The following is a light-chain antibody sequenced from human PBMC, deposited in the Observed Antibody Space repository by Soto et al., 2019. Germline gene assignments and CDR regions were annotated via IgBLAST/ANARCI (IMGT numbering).Light chain of an antibody. J-gene: IGKJ3*01. CDR2: GAS. Sequence: EIVLTQSPGTLSLSPGERATLSCRASESVSSSHLAWYQQRPGQAPRLLMYGASSRATGISDRFSGSGSVTDFTLTISRLEPEDFAVYYCQQYDSSSFTFGPGTKVYI. V-gene: IGKV3-20*01. CDR1: ESVSSSH. CDR3: QQYDSSSFT.